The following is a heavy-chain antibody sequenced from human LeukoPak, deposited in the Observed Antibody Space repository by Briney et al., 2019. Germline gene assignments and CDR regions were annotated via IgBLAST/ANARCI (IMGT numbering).Heavy chain of an antibody. CDR1: GFTFTNYA. CDR2: ISGSGTRT. Sequence: GGSLRLSCAASGFTFTNYAMSWVRQAPGKGLEWVSAISGSGTRTYYADSVKGRFTISRDNSKNTLYLQMNSLRAGDRAVYYCAKEQTSSGFFDYWGQGTLVTVSS. V-gene: IGHV3-23*01. J-gene: IGHJ4*02. CDR3: AKEQTSSGFFDY. D-gene: IGHD2-2*01.